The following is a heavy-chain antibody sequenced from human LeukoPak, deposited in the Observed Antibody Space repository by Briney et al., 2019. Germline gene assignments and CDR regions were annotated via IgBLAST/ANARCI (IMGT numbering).Heavy chain of an antibody. D-gene: IGHD3-22*01. J-gene: IGHJ3*02. CDR3: ARGLYYYDSHDTFNI. CDR2: ISSSSISI. CDR1: GFTFNTYN. V-gene: IGHV3-48*01. Sequence: PGGSLRLSCAASGFTFNTYNMNWVRQAPGKGLEWVSSISSSSISIFYADSVKSRFTISRDNAKNSLYLQMNSLRGDDTAMYYCARGLYYYDSHDTFNIWGQGTMVTVS.